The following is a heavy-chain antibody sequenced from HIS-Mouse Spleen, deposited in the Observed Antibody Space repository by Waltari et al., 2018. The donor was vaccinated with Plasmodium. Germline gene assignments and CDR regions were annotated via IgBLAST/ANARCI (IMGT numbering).Heavy chain of an antibody. CDR1: GGSISSGAYY. Sequence: QVQLQESGPGLVKPSQTLSLTCTVSGGSISSGAYYWSWIRQHPGKGLEWIGYIYYSGSTYYNPSLKSRVAISVDTSKNQFSLNLSSVTAADTAVYYCVRWVGNWVDPWGQGTLVTVSS. J-gene: IGHJ5*02. V-gene: IGHV4-31*03. CDR3: VRWVGNWVDP. CDR2: IYYSGST. D-gene: IGHD1-26*01.